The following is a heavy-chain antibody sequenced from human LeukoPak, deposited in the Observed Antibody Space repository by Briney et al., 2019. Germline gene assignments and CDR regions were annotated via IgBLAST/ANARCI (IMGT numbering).Heavy chain of an antibody. CDR1: GFTFSSYA. CDR3: ATLPT. V-gene: IGHV3-30-3*01. J-gene: IGHJ4*02. Sequence: GGSLRLSCAASGFTFSSYAMHWVRQAPGKGLEWVAVKSYDGNNKYYADSVKGRFTISRDNSKNTLYLQMNSLRAEDTALYYCATLPTWGQGTLVTVSS. CDR2: KSYDGNNK. D-gene: IGHD4-17*01.